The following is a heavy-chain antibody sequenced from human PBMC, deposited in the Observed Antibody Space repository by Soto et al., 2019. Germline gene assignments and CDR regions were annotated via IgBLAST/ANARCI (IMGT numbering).Heavy chain of an antibody. D-gene: IGHD6-6*01. V-gene: IGHV5-51*01. CDR1: GYSFAGYW. CDR2: VYPGDSDT. Sequence: GESLKISCKGSGYSFAGYWITWVRQMPGKGLEWMGIVYPGDSDTRYSPSFQGQVTISADKSISTAYLQWSSLKASDTAMYYCARRSSGAYYYYGMDVWGQGTTVTVSS. CDR3: ARRSSGAYYYYGMDV. J-gene: IGHJ6*02.